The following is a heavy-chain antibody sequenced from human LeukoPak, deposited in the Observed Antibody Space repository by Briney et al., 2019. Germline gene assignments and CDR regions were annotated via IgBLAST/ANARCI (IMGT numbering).Heavy chain of an antibody. CDR2: ISSSSTTI. J-gene: IGHJ3*02. Sequence: GGSLRLSCAASGFTFSSYSMNWVRQAPGIGLEWVSYISSSSTTIYYADSVEGRFTISRDNAKNSLYLQMHSLRAEDTAVEYCARGIIVLMVYARPAVDAFDIWGQGTMVTVSS. D-gene: IGHD2-8*01. CDR1: GFTFSSYS. V-gene: IGHV3-48*04. CDR3: ARGIIVLMVYARPAVDAFDI.